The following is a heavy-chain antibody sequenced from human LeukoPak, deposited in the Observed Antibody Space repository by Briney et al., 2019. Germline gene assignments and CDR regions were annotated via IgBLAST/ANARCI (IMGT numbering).Heavy chain of an antibody. V-gene: IGHV3-23*01. J-gene: IGHJ6*03. Sequence: PGGTLRLSCAASGFTFSSYGMNWVRQAPGKGLEWVSAISGSGGSPYYADSVKGRFTTSRDSSKNTLYLQMNSLRAEDTAVYYCAKTYSSSRAHYYYYYYMDVWGKGTTVTISS. CDR3: AKTYSSSRAHYYYYYYMDV. D-gene: IGHD6-13*01. CDR2: ISGSGGSP. CDR1: GFTFSSYG.